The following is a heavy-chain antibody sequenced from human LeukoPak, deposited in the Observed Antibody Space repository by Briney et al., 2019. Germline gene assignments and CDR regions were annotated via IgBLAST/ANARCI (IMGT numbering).Heavy chain of an antibody. CDR3: ARGAELAVAGTSDFDY. CDR2: IYYSGST. V-gene: IGHV4-39*07. D-gene: IGHD6-19*01. Sequence: PSETLSLTCTVSGGSISSSSYYWGWIRQPPGKGLEWIGSIYYSGSTNYNPSLKSRVTISVDTSKNQFSLKLSSVTAADTAVYYCARGAELAVAGTSDFDYWGQGTLVTVSS. J-gene: IGHJ4*02. CDR1: GGSISSSSYY.